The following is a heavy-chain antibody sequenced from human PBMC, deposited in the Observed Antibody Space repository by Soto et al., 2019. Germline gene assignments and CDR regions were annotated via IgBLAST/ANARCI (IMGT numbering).Heavy chain of an antibody. CDR1: GGSISTYY. CDR2: IYYSGST. CDR3: ASDRSSGWDQGYGMDV. V-gene: IGHV4-59*01. Sequence: PSETLSLTCTVSGGSISTYYWSWIRQPPGKGLEWIGYIYYSGSTSYNPSLKSRVTISVDTSKNQFSLKLRSVTAANTAVYYCASDRSSGWDQGYGMDVWGQGTTVTVSS. D-gene: IGHD6-19*01. J-gene: IGHJ6*02.